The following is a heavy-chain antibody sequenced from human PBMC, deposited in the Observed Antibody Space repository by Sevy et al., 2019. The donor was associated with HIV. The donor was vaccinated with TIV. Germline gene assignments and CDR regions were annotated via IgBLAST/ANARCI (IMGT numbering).Heavy chain of an antibody. J-gene: IGHJ4*02. V-gene: IGHV3-48*02. CDR1: GFTFSSYS. Sequence: GGSLRLSCIASGFTFSSYSMNWVRQAPGKGLEWVSFISSSPTVIYYADSVKGRFTPSRDNAENSVYLQMNSLRDEDMAVYYCVRGPGYDFDHWGQGTLVTVSS. D-gene: IGHD5-12*01. CDR2: ISSSPTVI. CDR3: VRGPGYDFDH.